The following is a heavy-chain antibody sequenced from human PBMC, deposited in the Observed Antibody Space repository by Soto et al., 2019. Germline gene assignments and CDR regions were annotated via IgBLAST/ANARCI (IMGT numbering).Heavy chain of an antibody. V-gene: IGHV1-46*01. J-gene: IGHJ4*02. CDR3: ATEKIRKESGRFDY. Sequence: ASVKVSCKASGFTLLNDYIHWVRQAPRQGLEWMGMINPSTGATRYSQQFRGRVTVTWDTSTSTVYMELSSLRSEDTAVYYCATEKIRKESGRFDYWGQGALVTVSS. D-gene: IGHD3-3*01. CDR2: INPSTGAT. CDR1: GFTLLNDY.